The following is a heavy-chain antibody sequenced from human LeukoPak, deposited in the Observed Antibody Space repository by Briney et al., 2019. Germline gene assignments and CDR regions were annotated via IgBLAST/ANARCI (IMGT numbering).Heavy chain of an antibody. J-gene: IGHJ6*02. V-gene: IGHV3-23*01. D-gene: IGHD1-26*01. Sequence: GASLRLSCAASGFTFSSYAMSWVRQAPGKGLEWVSAISGSGGSTYYADSVKGRFTISRDNSKNTLYLQMNSLRAEDTAVYYCAKRGDSGSYHYYYYGMDVGGQGTTVTVSS. CDR1: GFTFSSYA. CDR2: ISGSGGST. CDR3: AKRGDSGSYHYYYYGMDV.